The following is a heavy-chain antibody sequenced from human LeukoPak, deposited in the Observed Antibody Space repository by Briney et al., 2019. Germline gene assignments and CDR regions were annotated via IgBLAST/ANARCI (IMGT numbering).Heavy chain of an antibody. CDR3: ARGDMNYYYYYMDV. V-gene: IGHV4-30-2*01. Sequence: PSQTLSLTCTVSGGSISSGGYYWSWIRRPPGKGLESIGYIYHSGSTYYNPSLKSRVTISVGTSKNQFSLKLNSVTAADTAVYYCARGDMNYYYYYMDVWGKGTTVTVSS. D-gene: IGHD2-15*01. J-gene: IGHJ6*03. CDR2: IYHSGST. CDR1: GGSISSGGYY.